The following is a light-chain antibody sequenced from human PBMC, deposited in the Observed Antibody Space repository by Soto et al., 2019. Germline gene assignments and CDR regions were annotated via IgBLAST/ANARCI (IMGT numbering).Light chain of an antibody. CDR2: SAS. Sequence: IQMTQSPSSLSASVGDRVTITCRASQGVRDDVGWYQQKPGKAPKLLIYSASTLQSGVPSMFSGSGSGTDFTLTISALQPEDLATYYCLQESNYPLTFGGGTKVELK. V-gene: IGKV1-6*01. J-gene: IGKJ4*01. CDR3: LQESNYPLT. CDR1: QGVRDD.